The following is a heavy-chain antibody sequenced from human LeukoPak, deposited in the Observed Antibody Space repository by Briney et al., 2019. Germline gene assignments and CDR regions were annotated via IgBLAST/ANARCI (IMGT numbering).Heavy chain of an antibody. D-gene: IGHD5-12*01. V-gene: IGHV3-43*02. CDR1: GFTFDDYA. J-gene: IGHJ4*02. Sequence: QPGGSLRLSCAASGFTFDDYAMHWVRQPPGKGLECVSLTSGDGSITYYADSVKGRFTISRDNSKNSLFLQMNSLRTEDTALYYCAKDNWVATRGHYGFDYWGQGTLVPVSS. CDR3: AKDNWVATRGHYGFDY. CDR2: TSGDGSIT.